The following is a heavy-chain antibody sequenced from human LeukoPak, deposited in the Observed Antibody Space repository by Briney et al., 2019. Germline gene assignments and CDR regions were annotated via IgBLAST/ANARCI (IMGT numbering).Heavy chain of an antibody. Sequence: GGSLRLSCAVSGFTFSSYSMNWVRQAPGKGLEWVSSISSSSSYIYYADSVKGRFTISRDNAKNSLYLQMNSLRAEDTAVYYCARDKYCGGDCYSYDYWGQGTLVTVSS. V-gene: IGHV3-21*01. CDR2: ISSSSSYI. D-gene: IGHD2-21*02. J-gene: IGHJ4*02. CDR1: GFTFSSYS. CDR3: ARDKYCGGDCYSYDY.